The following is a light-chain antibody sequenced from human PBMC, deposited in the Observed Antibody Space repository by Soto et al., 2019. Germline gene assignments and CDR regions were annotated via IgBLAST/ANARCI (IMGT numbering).Light chain of an antibody. Sequence: QSVLTQPPSVSGAPGQRVTLSCTGNTSNLGAGYDVHWYQQLPGAAPKLVIFGNRNRPSGVPERFSGSKSGTSASLAITGLQAEDEADYYCQAYDYTVTASVFGGGTLLTVL. J-gene: IGLJ3*02. CDR3: QAYDYTVTASV. CDR2: GNR. CDR1: TSNLGAGYD. V-gene: IGLV1-40*01.